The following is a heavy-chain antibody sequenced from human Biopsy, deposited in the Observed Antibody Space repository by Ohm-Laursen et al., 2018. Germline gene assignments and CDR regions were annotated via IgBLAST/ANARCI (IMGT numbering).Heavy chain of an antibody. D-gene: IGHD3-3*01. V-gene: IGHV1-2*02. J-gene: IGHJ4*02. CDR1: GGTFSNYG. Sequence: GASVKVSCKVPGGTFSNYGVNWVRQAPGQGLEWMGSIYPNSGDTDFAQKFQGRVSMTRDTSVSTAYLELSSLRSDDTAIYYCARDLLEWSLPSWGQGTLVTVSS. CDR2: IYPNSGDT. CDR3: ARDLLEWSLPS.